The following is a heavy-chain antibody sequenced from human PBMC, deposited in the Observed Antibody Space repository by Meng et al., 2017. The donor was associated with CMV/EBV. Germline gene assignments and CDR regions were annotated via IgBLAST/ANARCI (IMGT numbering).Heavy chain of an antibody. D-gene: IGHD6-19*01. CDR3: AREERSGWKYYYGMDV. J-gene: IGHJ6*02. CDR2: IWYDGSNK. Sequence: GESLKISCAASGFTFCSYGMHWVRQAPGKGLEWVAVIWYDGSNKYYADSVKGRFTISRDNSKNTLYLQMNSLRAEDTAVYYCAREERSGWKYYYGMDVWGQGTTVTVSS. CDR1: GFTFCSYG. V-gene: IGHV3-33*01.